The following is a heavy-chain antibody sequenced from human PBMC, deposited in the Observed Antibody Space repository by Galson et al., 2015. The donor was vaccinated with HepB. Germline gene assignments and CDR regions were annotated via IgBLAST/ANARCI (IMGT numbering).Heavy chain of an antibody. Sequence: SLRLSCAASGFTFSTYGMNWVRQAPGKGLEWVAVIWNDGSNTVYADSVKGRFTISRDNTKNALYLQMNSLRVEDTAVYYCARDLSRGGWYYFDYWGQGTPVTVSS. J-gene: IGHJ4*02. CDR1: GFTFSTYG. V-gene: IGHV3-33*08. D-gene: IGHD6-19*01. CDR2: IWNDGSNT. CDR3: ARDLSRGGWYYFDY.